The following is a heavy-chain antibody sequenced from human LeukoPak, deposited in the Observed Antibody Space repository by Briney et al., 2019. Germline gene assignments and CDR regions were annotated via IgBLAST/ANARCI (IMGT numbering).Heavy chain of an antibody. J-gene: IGHJ3*02. D-gene: IGHD6-19*01. Sequence: SETLSLTCAVYGGSFSGYYWSWIRQPPGKGLEWIGEINHSGSTNYNPSLKSRVTISVETSKNQFSLKLSSVTAADTAVYYCARESYSSGSDDAFDIWGQGTMVTVSS. CDR1: GGSFSGYY. CDR2: INHSGST. CDR3: ARESYSSGSDDAFDI. V-gene: IGHV4-34*01.